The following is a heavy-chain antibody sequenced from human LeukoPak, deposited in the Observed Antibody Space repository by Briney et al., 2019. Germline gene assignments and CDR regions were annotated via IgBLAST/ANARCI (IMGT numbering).Heavy chain of an antibody. Sequence: PGGSLRLSCAASGFTFSSYGMHWVRQAPGKGLEWVAFISYDGSNKYYADSVKCRFTISRDNSKNTLYLQMSSLRAADTAVYYCARGPSAYPKCFDYWGQGTLVTVSS. J-gene: IGHJ4*02. CDR2: ISYDGSNK. CDR3: ARGPSAYPKCFDY. CDR1: GFTFSSYG. D-gene: IGHD5-12*01. V-gene: IGHV3-30*03.